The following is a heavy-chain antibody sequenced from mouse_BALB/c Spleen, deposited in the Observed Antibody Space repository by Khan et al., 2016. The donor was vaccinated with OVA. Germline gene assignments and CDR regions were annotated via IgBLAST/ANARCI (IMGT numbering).Heavy chain of an antibody. CDR1: GYTFTSYW. V-gene: IGHV1S41*01. D-gene: IGHD1-1*01. J-gene: IGHJ4*01. CDR3: ARSNYYGRSLYALDY. CDR2: LAPGSGSS. Sequence: DLVKPGASVKLSCKASGYTFTSYWINWIKQRPGQGLEWIGRLAPGSGSSDYNELFKGTATLTVDTSSSTAYIQLSSLSSDDSAVYFCARSNYYGRSLYALDYWGQGTSVTVSS.